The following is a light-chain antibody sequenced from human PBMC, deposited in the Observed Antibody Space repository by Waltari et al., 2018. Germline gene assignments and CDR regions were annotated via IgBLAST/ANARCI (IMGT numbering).Light chain of an antibody. Sequence: QSALAQPPSVSGSPGQSVTISCTGTGSDVGGSNYVSWYQQHPGKVPKVIIYDVNVRPSGISSRFSGSKSGNTASLTISGLQAEDEADYYCGSYSGTTTYVFGTGTYVTVL. CDR3: GSYSGTTTYV. CDR2: DVN. J-gene: IGLJ1*01. V-gene: IGLV2-14*03. CDR1: GSDVGGSNY.